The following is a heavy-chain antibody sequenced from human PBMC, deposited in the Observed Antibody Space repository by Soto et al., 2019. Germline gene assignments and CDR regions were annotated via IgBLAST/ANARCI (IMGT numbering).Heavy chain of an antibody. V-gene: IGHV4-30-2*01. J-gene: IGHJ5*02. CDR1: GGSISSGGYS. CDR3: ARVPDR. CDR2: IYHSGST. Sequence: SETLYLTCAVSGGSISSGGYSWSWIRQPPGKGLEWIGYIYHSGSTYYNPSLKSRVTRSVDRSKNQFSLKLSSVTAADTAVYYCARVPDRWGQGTLVTSPQ. D-gene: IGHD2-2*01.